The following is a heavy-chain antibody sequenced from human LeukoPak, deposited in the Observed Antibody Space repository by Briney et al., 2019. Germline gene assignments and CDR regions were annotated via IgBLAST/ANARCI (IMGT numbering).Heavy chain of an antibody. CDR2: IYTSGST. CDR3: AREREDTAMGTLDY. D-gene: IGHD5-18*01. V-gene: IGHV4-4*07. CDR1: GGSISSYY. J-gene: IGHJ4*02. Sequence: SETLSLTCTVSGGSISSYYWSWIRQPAGKGLEWIGRIYTSGSTNYNPSLKSRVTMSVDTSKNQFSLKLSSVTAADTAVYYCAREREDTAMGTLDYWGQGTLVTVSS.